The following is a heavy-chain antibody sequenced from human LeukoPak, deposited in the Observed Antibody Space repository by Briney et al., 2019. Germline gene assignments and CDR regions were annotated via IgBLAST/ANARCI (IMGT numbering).Heavy chain of an antibody. J-gene: IGHJ5*02. CDR1: GYTFTGYY. D-gene: IGHD1-26*01. CDR3: ARGGSHIVGAIWFDP. V-gene: IGHV1-2*02. Sequence: ASVKVSCKASGYTFTGYYMHWVRQAPGQGLEWMGWINPNSGGTNYAQKFQGRVTMTRDTSISTAYMELSRLRSDDTAVYYCARGGSHIVGAIWFDPWGQGTLVTVSS. CDR2: INPNSGGT.